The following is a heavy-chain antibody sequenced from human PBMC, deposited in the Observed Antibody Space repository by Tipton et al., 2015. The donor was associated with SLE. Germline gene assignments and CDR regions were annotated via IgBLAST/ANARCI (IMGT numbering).Heavy chain of an antibody. CDR2: IDDSGYT. CDR1: GGSITSYY. Sequence: TLSLTCTVSGGSITSYYWSWIRQPPGKGLEWIGDIDDSGYTNYNPSLRSRVTISVDMSKSQVSLKLSSVTAADTAVYYCARVAPAEVFDSWGQGTLVTVSS. J-gene: IGHJ4*02. D-gene: IGHD2-2*01. CDR3: ARVAPAEVFDS. V-gene: IGHV4-59*12.